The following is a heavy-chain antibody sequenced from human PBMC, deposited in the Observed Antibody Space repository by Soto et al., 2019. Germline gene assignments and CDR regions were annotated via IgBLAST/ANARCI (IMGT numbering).Heavy chain of an antibody. CDR1: GYTFTSYY. J-gene: IGHJ4*02. D-gene: IGHD5-12*01. CDR3: ARDRGYSGYDTAGFDY. Sequence: GASVKVSCKASGYTFTSYYMHWVRQAPGQGLEWMGIINPSGGSTSYAQKFQGRVTMTRDTSTSTVYMELSSLRSEDTAVYYCARDRGYSGYDTAGFDYWGQGTLVTVSS. V-gene: IGHV1-46*01. CDR2: INPSGGST.